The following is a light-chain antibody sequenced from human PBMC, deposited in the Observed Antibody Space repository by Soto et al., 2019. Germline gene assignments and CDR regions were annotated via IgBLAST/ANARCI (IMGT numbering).Light chain of an antibody. Sequence: DIQMTQSPSTLSASVGDRVTITCRVSQTINKWLAWYQHQPGRAPKLLIYDSSTLHSGVPSRFSGGGFGTEFTLTITSLQPDDFATYYCQQYNNYPYAFGQGTKLEIK. J-gene: IGKJ2*01. V-gene: IGKV1-5*01. CDR2: DSS. CDR3: QQYNNYPYA. CDR1: QTINKW.